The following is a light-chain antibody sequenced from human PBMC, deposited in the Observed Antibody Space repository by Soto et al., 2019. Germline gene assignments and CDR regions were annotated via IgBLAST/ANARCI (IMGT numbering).Light chain of an antibody. CDR3: QQYDSSWT. Sequence: EIVLTQSPGTLSLSPGERATLSCRASQSVPSNFLAWYQQKPGQAPILVIYGVSRRANGIPDRFSGSGSGTDFTITISSLEPEDFAVYYCQQYDSSWTFGQGTKVEIK. CDR1: QSVPSNF. CDR2: GVS. J-gene: IGKJ1*01. V-gene: IGKV3-20*01.